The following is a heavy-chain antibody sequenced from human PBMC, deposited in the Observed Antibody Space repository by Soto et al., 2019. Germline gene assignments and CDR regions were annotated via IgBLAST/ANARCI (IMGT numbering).Heavy chain of an antibody. J-gene: IGHJ6*02. CDR3: ARTRSAWSDFHYYSLDV. CDR1: GFTFNSYG. CDR2: ISYDSTKT. V-gene: IGHV3-30*03. D-gene: IGHD1-26*01. Sequence: QVQLVESGGGVVQPGRSLRLSCAAPGFTFNSYGMHWVRQGPGNGLEWVAFISYDSTKTYYADSVKGRFNISRDNSNSALYVQMNSLTGEDTAVYYCARTRSAWSDFHYYSLDVWGQGTTVTVSS.